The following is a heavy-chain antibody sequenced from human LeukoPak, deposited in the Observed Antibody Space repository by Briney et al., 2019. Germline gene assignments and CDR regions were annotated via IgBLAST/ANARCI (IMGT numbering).Heavy chain of an antibody. CDR1: GVSLNGFY. D-gene: IGHD6-19*01. CDR3: ARVWGSSGSEYFQH. Sequence: PSETLSLTCAVYGVSLNGFYWSWIRQSPGEGLEWIGEGSDRGGTKYNPSLKSRVTISVDTSKNQFSLKLSSVTAADTAVYYCARVWGSSGSEYFQHWGQGTLVTVSS. V-gene: IGHV4-34*01. J-gene: IGHJ1*01. CDR2: GSDRGGT.